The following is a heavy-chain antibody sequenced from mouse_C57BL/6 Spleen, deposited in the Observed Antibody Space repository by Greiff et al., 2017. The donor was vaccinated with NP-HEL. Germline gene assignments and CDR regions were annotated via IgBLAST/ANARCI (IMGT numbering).Heavy chain of an antibody. V-gene: IGHV1-55*01. J-gene: IGHJ2*01. Sequence: VQLQQPGAELVKPGASVKMSCKASGYTFTSYWITWVKQRPGQGLEWIGDIYPGSGSTNYNEKFKSKATLTVDTSSSTAYMQLSSLTSEDSAVYYCARGPYYYGSSQYYFDYWGQGTTLTVSS. CDR1: GYTFTSYW. CDR3: ARGPYYYGSSQYYFDY. CDR2: IYPGSGST. D-gene: IGHD1-1*01.